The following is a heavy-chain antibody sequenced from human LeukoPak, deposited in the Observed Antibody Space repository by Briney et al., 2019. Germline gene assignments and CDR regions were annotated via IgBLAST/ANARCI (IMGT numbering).Heavy chain of an antibody. D-gene: IGHD2-2*01. CDR3: AKDISRNFVVVPAADY. CDR2: ISGDGGST. Sequence: PGGSLRLSCAASGFTFDDYAMHWVRQPTGKSLEWVSLISGDGGSTYYADSVKGRFTVSRDNSKNSLYLQMNSLRTEDTALYYCAKDISRNFVVVPAADYWGQGTLVTVSS. V-gene: IGHV3-43*02. J-gene: IGHJ4*02. CDR1: GFTFDDYA.